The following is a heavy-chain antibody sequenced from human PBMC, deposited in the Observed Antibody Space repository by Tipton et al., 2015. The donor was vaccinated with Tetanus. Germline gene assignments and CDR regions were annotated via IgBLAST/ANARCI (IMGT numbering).Heavy chain of an antibody. CDR3: ARHRASSSPYFDY. J-gene: IGHJ4*02. CDR1: GGSISSGDYY. Sequence: LSLTCTVSGGSISSGDYYWSWIRQPPGKGLEWIGYIYYSGSTYYNPSLKSRVTISVDTSKNQFSLKLSSVTAADTAVYYCARHRASSSPYFDYWGQGTLVTVSS. CDR2: IYYSGST. V-gene: IGHV4-30-4*01. D-gene: IGHD6-6*01.